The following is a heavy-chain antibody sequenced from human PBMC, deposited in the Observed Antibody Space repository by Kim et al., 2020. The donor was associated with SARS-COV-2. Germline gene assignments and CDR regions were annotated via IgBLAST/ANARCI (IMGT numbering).Heavy chain of an antibody. CDR2: INHSGST. J-gene: IGHJ5*02. V-gene: IGHV4-34*01. CDR1: GGSFSGYY. D-gene: IGHD6-13*01. Sequence: SETLSLTCAVYGGSFSGYYWSWIRQPPGKGLEWIGEINHSGSTNYNPSLKSRVTISVDTSKNQFSLKLSSVTAADTAVYYCARVPSSSWYRSTGKRNVYNWFDPWGQGTLVTVSS. CDR3: ARVPSSSWYRSTGKRNVYNWFDP.